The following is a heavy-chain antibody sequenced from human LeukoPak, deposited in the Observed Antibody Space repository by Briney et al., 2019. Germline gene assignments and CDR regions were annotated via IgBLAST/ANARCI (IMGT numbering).Heavy chain of an antibody. CDR2: IYYIGSP. CDR3: ARVSDSSSWYYLDY. CDR1: GGSISSGGYY. D-gene: IGHD6-13*01. V-gene: IGHV4-31*03. J-gene: IGHJ4*02. Sequence: PSQTLSLTCTVSGGSISSGGYYWSWIRQHPGKGLEWIGYIYYIGSPYYNPSLKSRVTISVDTSKNQFSLKLTSVTAADTAVYNCARVSDSSSWYYLDYWGQGTLVTVSS.